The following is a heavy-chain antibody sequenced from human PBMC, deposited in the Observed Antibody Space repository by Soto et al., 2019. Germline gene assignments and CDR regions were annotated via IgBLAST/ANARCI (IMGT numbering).Heavy chain of an antibody. CDR2: MKPYDVGT. CDR1: GYTFLNHD. Sequence: GKVSCKASGYTFLNHDIDRGGQAPCQGLGRTGWMKPYDVGTNYAQKFQGRLTKTRDTSISTAYMELCRLRSDDTAVYYCARGVNFDWLAQRGMDVWGQGTMVTVS. CDR3: ARGVNFDWLAQRGMDV. J-gene: IGHJ6*02. D-gene: IGHD3-9*01. V-gene: IGHV1-2*02.